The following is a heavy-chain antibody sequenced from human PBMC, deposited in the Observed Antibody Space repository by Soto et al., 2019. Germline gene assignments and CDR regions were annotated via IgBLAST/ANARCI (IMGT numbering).Heavy chain of an antibody. CDR2: IHNSGTS. CDR3: VREERIAAPQLDY. D-gene: IGHD6-6*01. Sequence: SETLALTCPVSGGSITSSDYHWSWTRQSPAKGLEWIGYIHNSGTSFYNPSLRGRVTVTLDTSRSQCSLTLASVTAADTAVYYCVREERIAAPQLDYWGQGIPVTFSS. CDR1: GGSITSSDYH. J-gene: IGHJ4*02. V-gene: IGHV4-30-4*01.